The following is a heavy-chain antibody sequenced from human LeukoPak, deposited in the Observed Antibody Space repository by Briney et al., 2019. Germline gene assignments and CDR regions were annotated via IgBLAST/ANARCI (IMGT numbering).Heavy chain of an antibody. CDR1: GFTFSSYG. CDR2: IWYDGSIK. J-gene: IGHJ3*02. Sequence: GGSLRLSCEASGFTFSSYGMHWVRQAPGKGLEWVAVIWYDGSIKYYADSVKGRLTISRDNSQNTLYLQMNSLRAEDTAVYYCARRNLDAFDIWSQGTMVTVSS. D-gene: IGHD1-14*01. V-gene: IGHV3-33*01. CDR3: ARRNLDAFDI.